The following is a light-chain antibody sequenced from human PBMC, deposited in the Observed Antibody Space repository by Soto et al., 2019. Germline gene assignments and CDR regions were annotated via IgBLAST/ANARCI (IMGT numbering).Light chain of an antibody. CDR1: QGIGVY. J-gene: IGKJ4*01. V-gene: IGKV1-27*01. Sequence: DIQMTQSPSSLSASLGDRVTITCRASQGIGVYLAWFQQKPGKVPKLLIYAASALQSGVPSRFSGSGSGTECTLTISSLQPEDIATYYCQKYNSAALPFGGGTRVEIK. CDR3: QKYNSAALP. CDR2: AAS.